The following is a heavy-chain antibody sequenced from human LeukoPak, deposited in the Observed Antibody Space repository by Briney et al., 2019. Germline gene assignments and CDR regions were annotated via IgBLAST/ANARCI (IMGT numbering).Heavy chain of an antibody. D-gene: IGHD3-22*01. J-gene: IGHJ3*02. V-gene: IGHV1-69*13. Sequence: SVKVSCKASGGTFSSYAISWVRQAPGQGLEWMGGIIPLSGRTNYAQKFQDRVTITADVSTSTVYMELSSLRSEDTAVYYCARVGYYYDSSGYSDAFDIWGQGTMVTVSS. CDR3: ARVGYYYDSSGYSDAFDI. CDR1: GGTFSSYA. CDR2: IIPLSGRT.